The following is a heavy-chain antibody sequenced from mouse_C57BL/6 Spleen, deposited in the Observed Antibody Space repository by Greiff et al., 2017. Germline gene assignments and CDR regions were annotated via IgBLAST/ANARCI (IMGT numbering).Heavy chain of an antibody. V-gene: IGHV1-74*01. D-gene: IGHD2-4*01. CDR1: GYTFTSYW. CDR2: LHPSDSDT. Sequence: QVRLKQPGAELVKPGASVKVSCKASGYTFTSYWMHWVKQRPGQGLEWIGRLHPSDSDTNYNQKFKGKATLTVDKSSSTAYMQLSSLTSEDSAVYYCARGPYDYAWFAYWVQGTLVTVSA. J-gene: IGHJ3*01. CDR3: ARGPYDYAWFAY.